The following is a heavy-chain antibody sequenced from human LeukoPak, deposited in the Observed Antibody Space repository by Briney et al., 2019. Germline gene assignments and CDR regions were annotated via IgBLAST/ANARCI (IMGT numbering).Heavy chain of an antibody. J-gene: IGHJ4*02. D-gene: IGHD6-13*01. V-gene: IGHV3-30*18. Sequence: GGSLRLSCAASGFTFSSYGMHWVRQAPGKGLEWVAVISYDGSNKCYADSVKGRFTISRDNSKNTLYLQMNSLRAEDTAVYYCAKDPHRGYSSSWYYFDYWGQGTLVTVSS. CDR1: GFTFSSYG. CDR2: ISYDGSNK. CDR3: AKDPHRGYSSSWYYFDY.